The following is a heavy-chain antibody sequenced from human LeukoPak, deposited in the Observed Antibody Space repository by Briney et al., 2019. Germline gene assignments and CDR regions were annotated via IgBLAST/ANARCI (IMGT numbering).Heavy chain of an antibody. CDR1: GFTFSSYA. Sequence: GGSLRLSCAASGFTFSSYAMSWVRKAPGKGLEWVSAISGSGGSTYYADSVKGRFTISRDNSKNTLYLQMNSLRAEDTAVYYCAKDEALVVPAAMSYWGQGTLVTVSS. CDR3: AKDEALVVPAAMSY. D-gene: IGHD2-2*01. J-gene: IGHJ4*02. CDR2: ISGSGGST. V-gene: IGHV3-23*01.